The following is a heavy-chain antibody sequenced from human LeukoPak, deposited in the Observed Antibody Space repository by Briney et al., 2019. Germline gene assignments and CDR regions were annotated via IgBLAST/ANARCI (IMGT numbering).Heavy chain of an antibody. CDR3: ARVLGGYREGY. V-gene: IGHV3-74*01. D-gene: IGHD5-18*01. CDR2: INSDGSST. CDR1: GFTFSSYW. Sequence: GGSLRLSCAASGFTFSSYWMHWVRQTPGKGLVWVSRINSDGSSTSYADSVKGRFTISRDNAKNTLYLQMNSLRAEDTAVYYCARVLGGYREGYWGQGTLVTVSS. J-gene: IGHJ4*02.